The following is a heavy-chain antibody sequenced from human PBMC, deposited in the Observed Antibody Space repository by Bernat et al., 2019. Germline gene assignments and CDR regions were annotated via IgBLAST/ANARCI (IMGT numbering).Heavy chain of an antibody. D-gene: IGHD3-16*01. CDR3: AWNIMITFGGVGYYYYGMDV. CDR2: IYYSGST. CDR1: GGSISSSSYY. Sequence: QLQLQESGPGLVKPSETLSLTCTVSGGSISSSSYYWGWIRQPPGKGLEWIGSIYYSGSTYYNPSLKSRVTISVDTSKNQFSLKLSSVTAADTAVYYCAWNIMITFGGVGYYYYGMDVWGQGTTVTVSS. V-gene: IGHV4-39*01. J-gene: IGHJ6*02.